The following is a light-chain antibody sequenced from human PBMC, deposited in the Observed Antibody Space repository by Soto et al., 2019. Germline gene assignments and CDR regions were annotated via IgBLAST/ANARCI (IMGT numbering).Light chain of an antibody. CDR3: AAWDDSPNGPV. V-gene: IGLV1-44*01. CDR2: NNS. J-gene: IGLJ2*01. CDR1: SSNIGSNT. Sequence: QSVLIQPPSASGTPGQRVTISCSGISSNIGSNTVNWYQQLPGTAPKLLIYNNSQRPSGVPDRFSGSKSGTSASLAISGLQSEDGADYYCAAWDDSPNGPVFGGGTKLTVL.